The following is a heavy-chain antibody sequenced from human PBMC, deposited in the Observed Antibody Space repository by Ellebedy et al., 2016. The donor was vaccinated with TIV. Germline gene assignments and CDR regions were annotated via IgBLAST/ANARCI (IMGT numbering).Heavy chain of an antibody. Sequence: ESLKISCAASGFTFHNYAMSWIRQPPGKGLEWIGEINHSGSTNYNPSLKRRVTISVDTSKNQFSLKQRSVTAADTAVYYCARVRAAAGMAHFDNWGQGTLVTVSS. CDR2: INHSGST. CDR1: GFTFHNYA. D-gene: IGHD6-13*01. CDR3: ARVRAAAGMAHFDN. V-gene: IGHV4-34*01. J-gene: IGHJ4*02.